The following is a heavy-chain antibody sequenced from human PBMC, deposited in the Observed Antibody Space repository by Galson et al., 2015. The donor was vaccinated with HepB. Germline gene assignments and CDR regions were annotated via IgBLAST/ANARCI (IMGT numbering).Heavy chain of an antibody. CDR3: ARDYGGNSGRALDI. V-gene: IGHV4-59*01. D-gene: IGHD4-23*01. J-gene: IGHJ3*02. CDR2: IYYSGST. CDR1: GGSISSYY. Sequence: ETLSLTCTVSGGSISSYYWSWIRQPPGKGLEWIGYIYYSGSTNYNPSLKSRVTISVDTSKNQFSLKLSSVTAADTAVYYCARDYGGNSGRALDIWGQGTMVTVSS.